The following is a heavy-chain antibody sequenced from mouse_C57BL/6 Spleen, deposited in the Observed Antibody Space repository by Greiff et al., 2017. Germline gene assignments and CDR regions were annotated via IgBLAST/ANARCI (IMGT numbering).Heavy chain of an antibody. J-gene: IGHJ1*03. CDR1: GFTFSDYY. CDR2: ISNGGGST. CDR3: ARRGYGSSHWYFEG. D-gene: IGHD1-1*01. V-gene: IGHV5-12*01. Sequence: EVMLVESGGGLVQPGGSLKLSCAASGFTFSDYYMYWVRQTPEKRLEWVAYISNGGGSTYYPDTVKGRFTISRDNAKNTLYLQMSRLKSEDTAMYYCARRGYGSSHWYFEGWGTGTTVTVSS.